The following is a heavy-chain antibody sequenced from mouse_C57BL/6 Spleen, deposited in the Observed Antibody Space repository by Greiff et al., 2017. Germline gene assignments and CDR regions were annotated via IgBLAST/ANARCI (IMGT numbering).Heavy chain of an antibody. CDR3: ARGGSSYWFAY. D-gene: IGHD1-1*01. CDR2: IHPNSGST. CDR1: GHTFTSYW. J-gene: IGHJ3*01. Sequence: QVHVKQPGAELVKPGASVKLSCKASGHTFTSYWMHWVKQRPGQGLEWIGMIHPNSGSTNYNEKFKSKATLTVDKSSSTAYMQLSSLTSEDSAVYYCARGGSSYWFAYWGQGTLVTVSA. V-gene: IGHV1-64*01.